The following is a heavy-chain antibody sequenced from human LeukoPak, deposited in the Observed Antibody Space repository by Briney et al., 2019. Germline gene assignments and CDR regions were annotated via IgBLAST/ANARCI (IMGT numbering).Heavy chain of an antibody. Sequence: GGSLRLSCAASGFTFSTYNMNCVRQAPGKGLEWVSYISSSSYTIYYADSVKGRFTISRDNAKNSLYLQMNSLRDEDTALYYCVRDLYHGSGNDFDFWGQGTLVTVSS. D-gene: IGHD3-10*01. J-gene: IGHJ4*02. V-gene: IGHV3-48*02. CDR3: VRDLYHGSGNDFDF. CDR2: ISSSSYTI. CDR1: GFTFSTYN.